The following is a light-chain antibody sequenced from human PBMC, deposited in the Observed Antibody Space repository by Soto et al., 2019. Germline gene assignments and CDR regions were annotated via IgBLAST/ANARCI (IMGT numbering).Light chain of an antibody. J-gene: IGLJ1*01. Sequence: QSALTQPASVSGSPGQSITISCTGTSGDVGGYNYVSWYQQHPGKAPKLMIYEVSKRPSGVSNRFSGSKSGNTASLTISGLQAEDEADYYCSSYTSISNYVFGTGTKLTVL. CDR2: EVS. CDR1: SGDVGGYNY. V-gene: IGLV2-14*01. CDR3: SSYTSISNYV.